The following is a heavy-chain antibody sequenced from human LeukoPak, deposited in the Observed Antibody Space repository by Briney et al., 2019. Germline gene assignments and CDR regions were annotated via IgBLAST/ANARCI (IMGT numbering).Heavy chain of an antibody. V-gene: IGHV1-18*01. Sequence: ASVKVSCKASGYTFTSYGISWVRQAPGQGLEWMGWISAYNGNTNYAQKLQGRATMTTDTSTSTAYMELRSLRSDDTAVYYCARDGISGYTADLPFHWFDPWGQGTLVTVSS. CDR1: GYTFTSYG. J-gene: IGHJ5*02. CDR3: ARDGISGYTADLPFHWFDP. CDR2: ISAYNGNT. D-gene: IGHD3-22*01.